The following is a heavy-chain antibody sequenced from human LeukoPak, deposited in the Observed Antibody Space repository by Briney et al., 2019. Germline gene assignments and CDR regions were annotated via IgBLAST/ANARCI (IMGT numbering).Heavy chain of an antibody. CDR2: ISSSGNII. J-gene: IGHJ4*02. CDR1: GFTFSDYY. Sequence: PGGSLRLSCAASGFTFSDYYMSWIRQAPGKGLEWVSYISSSGNIIYYADSVKGRFTISRDNAKNSLYLQMNSLRAEDTAVYYCAKIGGSGSYSVDYWGQGTLVTVSS. D-gene: IGHD3-10*01. CDR3: AKIGGSGSYSVDY. V-gene: IGHV3-11*01.